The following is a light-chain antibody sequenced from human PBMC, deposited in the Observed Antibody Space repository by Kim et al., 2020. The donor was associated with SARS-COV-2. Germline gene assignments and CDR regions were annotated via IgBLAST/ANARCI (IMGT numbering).Light chain of an antibody. V-gene: IGLV1-44*01. J-gene: IGLJ3*02. Sequence: VCISCSASSSHIGSNAVNWFQRLPGSAPTLLIIRNNQRPSGGPDLFYGSKSGTSASLAISGLQSADEGDYYCAGCDDSLNCHLVFGAGTQLTVL. CDR1: SSHIGSNA. CDR3: AGCDDSLNCHLV. CDR2: RNN.